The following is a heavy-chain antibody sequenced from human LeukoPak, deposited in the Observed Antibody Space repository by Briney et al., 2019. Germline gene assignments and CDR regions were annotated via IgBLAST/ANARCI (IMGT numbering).Heavy chain of an antibody. CDR3: ARDGYYYDDSDSWGRPLVLFPFDY. V-gene: IGHV3-48*03. CDR1: GFIFSSYE. D-gene: IGHD3-22*01. Sequence: QPGGSLRLSCAASGFIFSSYEMNWVRQAPGEGLEWLSYISSSGSTIYYADSVKGRFTISRDNAKNTLYLQMNSLRAEDTAVYYCARDGYYYDDSDSWGRPLVLFPFDYWGQGTLVTVSS. J-gene: IGHJ4*02. CDR2: ISSSGSTI.